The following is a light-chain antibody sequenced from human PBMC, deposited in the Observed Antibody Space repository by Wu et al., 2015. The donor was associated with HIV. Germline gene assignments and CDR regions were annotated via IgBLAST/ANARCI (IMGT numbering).Light chain of an antibody. V-gene: IGKV3-15*01. Sequence: EIVMTQSPATLSVSPGERATLSCRASQSVSSNLAWYQQKPGQAPRLLIYGASTRATGIPARFSGSGSGTEFTLTISSMQSEDFAVYYCQQYNNWPPATFGGGNQGGDQT. CDR3: QQYNNWPPAT. CDR1: QSVSSN. J-gene: IGKJ4*01. CDR2: GAS.